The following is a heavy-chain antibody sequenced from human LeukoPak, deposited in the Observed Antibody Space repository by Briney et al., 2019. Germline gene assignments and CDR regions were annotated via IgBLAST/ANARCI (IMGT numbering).Heavy chain of an antibody. CDR2: ISYDGSNK. CDR1: GFTFSSYA. V-gene: IGHV3-30*04. J-gene: IGHJ6*04. Sequence: GRSLRLSCAASGFTFSSYAMHWVRQAPGKGLEWLAVISYDGSNKYYADSVKGRFTISRDNSKNTLYLQMNSLRAEDTAVYYCARAALRYFDWLAGMDVWGKGTTVTVSS. D-gene: IGHD3-9*01. CDR3: ARAALRYFDWLAGMDV.